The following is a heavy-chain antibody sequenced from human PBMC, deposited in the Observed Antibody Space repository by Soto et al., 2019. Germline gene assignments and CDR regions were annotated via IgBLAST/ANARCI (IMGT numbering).Heavy chain of an antibody. V-gene: IGHV4-59*01. D-gene: IGHD6-13*01. CDR2: IHYSGTT. J-gene: IGHJ4*02. Sequence: SETLSLTCTVSGGSMRNYFWTWIRQPPGKGLEWIGYIHYSGTTSFFPSYNPSLRSRVTISEDTSKNQFSLKLLSVTTADTAAYFCAAGEASSRNLAPYYLDFWGQGTLVTVSS. CDR3: AAGEASSRNLAPYYLDF. CDR1: GGSMRNYF.